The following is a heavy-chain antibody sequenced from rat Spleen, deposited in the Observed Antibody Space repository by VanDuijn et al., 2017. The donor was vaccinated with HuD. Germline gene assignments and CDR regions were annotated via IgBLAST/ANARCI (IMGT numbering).Heavy chain of an antibody. Sequence: QVQLKESGPGLVQPSQTLSLTCTVSGFSLISNSVHWVRQPPGKGLEWIAAISSGGSTYYNSALKSRLSISRDTSKSQVFLKMNSLQTEDTAMYFCARWGNSGYEGVMDAWGQGASVTVSS. CDR2: ISSGGST. D-gene: IGHD4-3*01. CDR1: GFSLISNS. V-gene: IGHV2-6*01. J-gene: IGHJ4*01. CDR3: ARWGNSGYEGVMDA.